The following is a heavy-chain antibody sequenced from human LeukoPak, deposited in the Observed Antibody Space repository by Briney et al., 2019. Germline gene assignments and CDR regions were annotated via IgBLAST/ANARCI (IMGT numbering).Heavy chain of an antibody. CDR2: INPSGGST. Sequence: GASVKVSCKASGYTFTTYYIHWVRQAPGPGLEWMGIINPSGGSTTYAQIFQGRVTLTRDTSTSTVYMELSSLRSDDTAVYYCARAPKGVTTGYFDHWGQGTLVTVSS. D-gene: IGHD1-26*01. CDR1: GYTFTTYY. CDR3: ARAPKGVTTGYFDH. J-gene: IGHJ4*02. V-gene: IGHV1-46*01.